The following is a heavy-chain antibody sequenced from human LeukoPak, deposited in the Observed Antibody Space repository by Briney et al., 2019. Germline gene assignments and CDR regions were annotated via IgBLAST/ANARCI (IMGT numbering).Heavy chain of an antibody. D-gene: IGHD6-19*01. J-gene: IGHJ4*02. V-gene: IGHV4-59*01. CDR1: GGSISSYY. CDR3: ARSAYSSGWYSSYYFDY. Sequence: SGTLSLTCTVSGGSISSYYWSWIRQPPGKGLEWIGYIYYSGSTNYNPSLKSRVTISVDTSKNQFSLKLSSVTAADTAVYYCARSAYSSGWYSSYYFDYWGQGTLVTVSS. CDR2: IYYSGST.